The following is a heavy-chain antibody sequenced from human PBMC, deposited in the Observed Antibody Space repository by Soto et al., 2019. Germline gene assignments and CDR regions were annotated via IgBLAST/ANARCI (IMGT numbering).Heavy chain of an antibody. Sequence: QVQLVQSGAEVKKPGASVKVSCKASGYTFTSYGISWERQAPGQGLEWMGWISAYNGNTNYAQKLQGRVTMTTDTSTSTADMELRSLRSDDTAVYYCARVRDITMVRGVRGPYYYCGMDVWGQGTTVTVSS. CDR2: ISAYNGNT. J-gene: IGHJ6*02. CDR1: GYTFTSYG. CDR3: ARVRDITMVRGVRGPYYYCGMDV. V-gene: IGHV1-18*01. D-gene: IGHD3-10*01.